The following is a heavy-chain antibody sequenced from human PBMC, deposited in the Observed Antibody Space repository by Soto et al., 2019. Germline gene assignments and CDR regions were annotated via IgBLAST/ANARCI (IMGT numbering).Heavy chain of an antibody. D-gene: IGHD6-19*01. Sequence: NLSETLPLTCPVSGYSISTGFNWARIRQPPGKGLEWIGSIYHSGSTYYNLSLKSRVTISSDASKNQISLKLSSVTAADTALYYCARDWGTGFYKLDSWGQGTLVTVS. CDR3: ARDWGTGFYKLDS. J-gene: IGHJ4*02. CDR1: GYSISTGFN. CDR2: IYHSGST. V-gene: IGHV4-38-2*02.